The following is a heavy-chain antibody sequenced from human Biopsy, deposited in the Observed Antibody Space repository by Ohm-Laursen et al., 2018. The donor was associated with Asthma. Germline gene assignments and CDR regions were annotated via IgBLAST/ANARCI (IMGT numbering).Heavy chain of an antibody. J-gene: IGHJ5*02. CDR1: GGYLTGHY. CDR2: IDQSGYT. V-gene: IGHV4-34*01. D-gene: IGHD1-20*01. CDR3: ARAAITGIRGWFDP. Sequence: SETLSLTCTVYGGYLTGHYWNWIRQPPGKGLEWIGEIDQSGYTNYNPSLKSRVTISADRSKNQFHLNLSSVTAADTAVYFCARAAITGIRGWFDPWGQGTQVTVSS.